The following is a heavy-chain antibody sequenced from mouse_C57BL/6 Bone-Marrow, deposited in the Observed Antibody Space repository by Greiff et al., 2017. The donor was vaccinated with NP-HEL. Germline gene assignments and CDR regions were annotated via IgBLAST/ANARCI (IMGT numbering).Heavy chain of an antibody. J-gene: IGHJ4*01. V-gene: IGHV14-2*01. D-gene: IGHD1-1*01. CDR2: IDPEDGET. CDR1: GFNIKDYY. CDR3: ARGGTTVVVLYAMDY. Sequence: EVQGVESGAELVKPGASVKLSCTASGFNIKDYYMHWVKQRTEQGLEWIGRIDPEDGETKYAPKFQGKATITADTSSNTAYLQLSSLTSEDTAVYYCARGGTTVVVLYAMDYWGQGTSVTVSS.